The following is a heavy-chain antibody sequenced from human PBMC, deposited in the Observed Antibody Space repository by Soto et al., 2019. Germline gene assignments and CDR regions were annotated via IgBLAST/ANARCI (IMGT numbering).Heavy chain of an antibody. CDR3: ARGLWYDFWSGYLNDAFGI. CDR1: GFTFSSYW. J-gene: IGHJ3*02. V-gene: IGHV3-7*01. D-gene: IGHD3-3*01. CDR2: IKQDGSEK. Sequence: GGSLRLSCAASGFTFSSYWMSWFRQAPGKGLEWVANIKQDGSEKYYVDSVKGRFTISRDNAKNSLYLQMNSLRAEDTAVYYCARGLWYDFWSGYLNDAFGIWGQGTMVTVSS.